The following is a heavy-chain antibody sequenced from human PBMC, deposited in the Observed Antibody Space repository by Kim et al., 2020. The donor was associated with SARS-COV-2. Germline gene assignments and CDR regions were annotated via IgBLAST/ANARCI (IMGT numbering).Heavy chain of an antibody. V-gene: IGHV3-23*01. D-gene: IGHD6-19*01. CDR2: ISGGGATT. CDR3: AKAGWEQWMGDLYSFDY. J-gene: IGHJ4*02. CDR1: GFTFSDFA. Sequence: GGSLRLSCAASGFTFSDFAMSWVRQAPGKGLEWVSGISGGGATTYYADSLKDRFTISRDDSKNTVSLQVNSLRAEDTAIYYCAKAGWEQWMGDLYSFDYWGQGILVTVSS.